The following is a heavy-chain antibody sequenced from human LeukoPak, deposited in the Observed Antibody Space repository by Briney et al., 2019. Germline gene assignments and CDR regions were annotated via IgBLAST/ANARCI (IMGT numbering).Heavy chain of an antibody. Sequence: PGGSLRLSCAASGFTFSNYAMSWVRQTPGKGLEWVSAIRGSGGDTYYADSVKGRFTISRDNSKNTVYLQMNSLRAEDTAVYYCAKVGVWFAELSRDHDAFDMWGKGTKVIVSA. J-gene: IGHJ3*02. V-gene: IGHV3-23*01. CDR3: AKVGVWFAELSRDHDAFDM. D-gene: IGHD3-10*01. CDR2: IRGSGGDT. CDR1: GFTFSNYA.